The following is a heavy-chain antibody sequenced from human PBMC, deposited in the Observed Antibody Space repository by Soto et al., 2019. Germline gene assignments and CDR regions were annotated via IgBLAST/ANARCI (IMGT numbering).Heavy chain of an antibody. CDR3: ARGNEHGYSSSWYDFDY. D-gene: IGHD6-13*01. CDR2: IYYSGST. V-gene: IGHV4-31*03. J-gene: IGHJ4*02. Sequence: QVQLQESGPGLVKPSQTLSLTCTVSGGSISSGGYYWSWIRQHPGKGLEWIGYIYYSGSTYYNPSLKSRVTIAVDTSKNQFSLKLSSVTAADTAVYYWARGNEHGYSSSWYDFDYWGQGTLVTVSS. CDR1: GGSISSGGYY.